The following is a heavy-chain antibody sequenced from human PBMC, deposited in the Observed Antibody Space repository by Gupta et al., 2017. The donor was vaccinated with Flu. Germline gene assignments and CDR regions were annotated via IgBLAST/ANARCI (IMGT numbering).Heavy chain of an antibody. CDR2: IYTSGST. CDR1: GGSISSGSYY. Sequence: QVQLQESGPGLVKPSQPLSLTCTVSGGSISSGSYYWSWIRQPDGKGLEWIGRIYTSGSTNYNPSRKSRVTISVDTSKNQFSLKLSSVTAADTAVYYCARGSVVVVAATMTNWFDPWGQGTLVTVSS. D-gene: IGHD2-15*01. CDR3: ARGSVVVVAATMTNWFDP. J-gene: IGHJ5*02. V-gene: IGHV4-61*02.